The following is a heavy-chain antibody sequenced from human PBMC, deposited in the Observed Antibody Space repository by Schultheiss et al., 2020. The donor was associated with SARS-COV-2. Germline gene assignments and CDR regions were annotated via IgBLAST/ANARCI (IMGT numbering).Heavy chain of an antibody. V-gene: IGHV3-21*01. CDR3: AKDWGVQDLDWLLRPYGLDV. J-gene: IGHJ6*02. Sequence: GGSLRLSCAASGFTFNTYTMNWVRQAPGKGLEWVSSISSSSSYIYYADSLKGRFTISRDNAKNTLYLQMNSLRAEDTAIYYCAKDWGVQDLDWLLRPYGLDVWGQGTTVTVSS. D-gene: IGHD3-9*01. CDR2: ISSSSSYI. CDR1: GFTFNTYT.